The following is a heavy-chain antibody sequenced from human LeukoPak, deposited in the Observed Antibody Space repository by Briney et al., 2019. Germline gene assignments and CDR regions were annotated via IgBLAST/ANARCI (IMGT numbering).Heavy chain of an antibody. D-gene: IGHD3-22*01. V-gene: IGHV4-61*02. Sequence: SQTLSLTCTVSGGSISSGSYYWSWIRQPAGKGLEWIGRIYTSGSTNYNPSLKSRVTISVDTSKNQFSLKLSSVTAADTAVYYCARDDYDSSGYAIWGQGTRVTVSS. CDR1: GGSISSGSYY. J-gene: IGHJ3*02. CDR3: ARDDYDSSGYAI. CDR2: IYTSGST.